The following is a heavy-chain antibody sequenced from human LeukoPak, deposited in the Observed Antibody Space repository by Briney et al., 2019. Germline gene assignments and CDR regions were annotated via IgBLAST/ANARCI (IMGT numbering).Heavy chain of an antibody. J-gene: IGHJ4*02. CDR1: GFTFRSYW. D-gene: IGHD6-19*01. V-gene: IGHV3-7*01. CDR3: ARDSSGWYLVYYFDY. CDR2: IKQDGSEK. Sequence: PGGSLRLSCAASGFTFRSYWMSWVRQAPGKGLEWVANIKQDGSEKYYVDSVKGRFTISRDSAKNSLYLQMNSLRAEDTAVYYCARDSSGWYLVYYFDYWGQGTLVTVSS.